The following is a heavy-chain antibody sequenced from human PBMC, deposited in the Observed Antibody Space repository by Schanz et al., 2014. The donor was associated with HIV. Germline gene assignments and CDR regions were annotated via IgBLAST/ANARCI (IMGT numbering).Heavy chain of an antibody. CDR1: GDSINSYY. CDR3: SCGSSWSSEFES. J-gene: IGHJ4*02. D-gene: IGHD6-13*01. Sequence: QVPLQESGPGLVKPSETLSLTCTVSGDSINSYYWSWIRQPAGKGLEWIGRFYNPSLKSRVTMSLDTSEKQFSLRLSSVTAADTALYYCSCGSSWSSEFESWGQGTLVTVSS. V-gene: IGHV4-4*07.